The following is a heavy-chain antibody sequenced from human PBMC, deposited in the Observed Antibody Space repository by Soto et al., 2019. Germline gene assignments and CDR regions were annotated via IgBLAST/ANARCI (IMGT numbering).Heavy chain of an antibody. CDR2: INPSGGTT. Sequence: SVKVSCKSSVSTFTRYNVHLLRQAPGQGLEWMAIINPSGGTTYYVQKFEGRVTLTTDTSTSTVYMELSSLRSDDTAVYYCARVRGGGSEYFFDYWGQGTLVTGSS. CDR1: VSTFTRYN. J-gene: IGHJ4*02. V-gene: IGHV1-46*01. CDR3: ARVRGGGSEYFFDY. D-gene: IGHD2-15*01.